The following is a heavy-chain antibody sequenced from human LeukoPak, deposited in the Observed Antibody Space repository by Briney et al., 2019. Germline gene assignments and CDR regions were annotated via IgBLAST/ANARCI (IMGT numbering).Heavy chain of an antibody. Sequence: GGSLRLSCAASGFTFSSYAMSWVRQAPGKGLEWVSAISGSGGSTYYADSEKGRFTISGDNSKNTLYLQMNSLRARDPAIYYCAKGPNPYYFDSSGYLPYYFDYWGQGTLVTVSS. J-gene: IGHJ4*02. V-gene: IGHV3-23*01. CDR2: ISGSGGST. CDR1: GFTFSSYA. D-gene: IGHD3-22*01. CDR3: AKGPNPYYFDSSGYLPYYFDY.